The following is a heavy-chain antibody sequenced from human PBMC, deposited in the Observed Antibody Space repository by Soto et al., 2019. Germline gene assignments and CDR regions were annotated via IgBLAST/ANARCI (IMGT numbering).Heavy chain of an antibody. J-gene: IGHJ3*01. Sequence: QVQLQESGPGLVKPSETLSLTCTVSGASISSGDYYWSWIRQSPGKGLQCNGYIFHSGETYYTPSLASRLSISIDASKNQLSLNLNSVTAADTAVYVCARSHYFLGAFDVLGPGTVVTVSS. CDR1: GASISSGDYY. V-gene: IGHV4-30-4*08. D-gene: IGHD2-21*01. CDR2: IFHSGET. CDR3: ARSHYFLGAFDV.